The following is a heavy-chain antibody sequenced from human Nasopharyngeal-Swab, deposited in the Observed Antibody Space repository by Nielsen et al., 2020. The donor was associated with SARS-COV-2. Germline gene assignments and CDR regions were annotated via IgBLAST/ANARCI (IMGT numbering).Heavy chain of an antibody. J-gene: IGHJ4*02. Sequence: ASVKVSCKASGYSFTNCAINWVRQAPGQGLEWMGYINTKSGSPIYAQGFTGRFVFSLDTSVSTAYLRISDLKAEDTAVYFCARTQFGSGLARNWGRGTPVTVSA. CDR3: ARTQFGSGLARN. V-gene: IGHV7-4-1*02. CDR1: GYSFTNCA. D-gene: IGHD6-19*01. CDR2: INTKSGSP.